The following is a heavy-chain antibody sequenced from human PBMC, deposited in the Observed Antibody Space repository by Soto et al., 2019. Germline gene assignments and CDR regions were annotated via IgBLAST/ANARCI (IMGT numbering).Heavy chain of an antibody. D-gene: IGHD3-10*01. CDR1: SDSISSSY. J-gene: IGHJ4*02. CDR3: AREDIVRGVIGL. Sequence: VQLQESGPGLVKPSETLSLTCTVSSDSISSSYLTWIRQPPGKGLEWIAFIYYSGNTNYNPSLKSRATISLDTSKSQFSLKLGSVTAADTAVYYCAREDIVRGVIGLWGQGTLVTVSS. V-gene: IGHV4-59*01. CDR2: IYYSGNT.